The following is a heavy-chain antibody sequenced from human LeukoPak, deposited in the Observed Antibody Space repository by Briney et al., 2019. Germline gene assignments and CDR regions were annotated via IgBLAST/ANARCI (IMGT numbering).Heavy chain of an antibody. CDR1: GFTFSTYF. CDR3: ARERQDTILHSGAFDI. J-gene: IGHJ3*02. V-gene: IGHV3-30-3*01. Sequence: GRSLRLSCAASGFTFSTYFMHWVRQAPGKGLGWVADISSDGSHTFYVESVKGRFTISRDNSKNTLYLQMNSLRAEDTAVYFCARERQDTILHSGAFDIWGQGTMVTVSS. CDR2: ISSDGSHT. D-gene: IGHD2-21*01.